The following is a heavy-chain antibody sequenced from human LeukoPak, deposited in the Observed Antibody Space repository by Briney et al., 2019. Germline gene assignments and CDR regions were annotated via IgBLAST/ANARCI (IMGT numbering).Heavy chain of an antibody. CDR1: GFTFSSYA. CDR2: ISGSGGST. V-gene: IGHV3-23*01. D-gene: IGHD3-3*01. Sequence: GGSLRLSCAASGFTFSSYAMSWVRQAPGKGLEWVSAISGSGGSTYYADSVKGRFTISRDNSKNTLYLQMNSLRAEDTAVYYCARVPDRYYDFWSGYFDYWGQGTLVTVSS. CDR3: ARVPDRYYDFWSGYFDY. J-gene: IGHJ4*02.